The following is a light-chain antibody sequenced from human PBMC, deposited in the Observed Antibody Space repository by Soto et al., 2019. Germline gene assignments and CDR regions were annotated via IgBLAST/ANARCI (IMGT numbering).Light chain of an antibody. V-gene: IGKV3-11*01. CDR3: QQRSNRVT. Sequence: EIVLTQSPATLSLSPGERDTLSYRASQSVSSYLAWYQQKPGQAPRLLIYDASNRATGIPARFSGSESGTDFTLTISSLEPEDFAVYYCQQRSNRVTFGQGSKEDIK. J-gene: IGKJ1*01. CDR2: DAS. CDR1: QSVSSY.